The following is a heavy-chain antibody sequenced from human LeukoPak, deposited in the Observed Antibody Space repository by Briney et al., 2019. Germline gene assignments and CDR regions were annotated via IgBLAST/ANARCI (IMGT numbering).Heavy chain of an antibody. CDR2: ISYHGIDK. D-gene: IGHD6-13*01. Sequence: GGSLRLSCAASGFPFSSFTMHGVRQAPGKGLEWVAVISYHGIDKYYADSVKGRFTISRDDSKETLSLQMKSLRPEDTALYFCARDPDKLITGAGFFDSWGPGTLVTVSS. CDR3: ARDPDKLITGAGFFDS. V-gene: IGHV3-30*01. J-gene: IGHJ4*02. CDR1: GFPFSSFT.